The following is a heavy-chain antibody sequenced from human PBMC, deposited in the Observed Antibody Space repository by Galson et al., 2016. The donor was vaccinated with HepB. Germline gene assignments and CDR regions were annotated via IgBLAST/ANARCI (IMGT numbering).Heavy chain of an antibody. V-gene: IGHV4-59*01. Sequence: SETLSLTCTVSGGSISSDYWSWIRQPPGKGLEWIGYIYYSGGTNYNPSLKSRVTISVDTSKNQFSLKLSSVTAADTAVYYCARVVYYHDSTGYYNRGAFDIWGQGTMVTVSS. J-gene: IGHJ3*02. CDR3: ARVVYYHDSTGYYNRGAFDI. CDR1: GGSISSDY. CDR2: IYYSGGT. D-gene: IGHD3-22*01.